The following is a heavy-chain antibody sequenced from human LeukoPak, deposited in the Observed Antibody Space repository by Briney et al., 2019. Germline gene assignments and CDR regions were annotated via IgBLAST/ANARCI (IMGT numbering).Heavy chain of an antibody. D-gene: IGHD1-26*01. Sequence: SETLSLTCAVYGGSFSGYYWSWIRQHPGKGLEWIGYIYYSGSTYYNPSLKSRVTISVDTSKNQFSLKLSSVTAADTAVYYCARVRPYSGSYWDAFDIWGQGTMVTVSS. CDR2: IYYSGST. J-gene: IGHJ3*02. CDR3: ARVRPYSGSYWDAFDI. CDR1: GGSFSGYY. V-gene: IGHV4-31*11.